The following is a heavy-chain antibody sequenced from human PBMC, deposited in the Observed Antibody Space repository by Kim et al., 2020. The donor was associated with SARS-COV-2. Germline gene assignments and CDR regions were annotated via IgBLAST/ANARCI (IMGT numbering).Heavy chain of an antibody. CDR3: ARDQDVVLGYYYDSSGYGDAFDI. Sequence: SSVKVSCKASGGTFSSYAISWVRQAPGQGLEWMGGIIPIFGTANYAQKFQGRVTITADESTSTAYMELSSLRSEDTAVYYCARDQDVVLGYYYDSSGYGDAFDIWGQGTMVTVSS. CDR2: IIPIFGTA. V-gene: IGHV1-69*13. D-gene: IGHD3-22*01. CDR1: GGTFSSYA. J-gene: IGHJ3*02.